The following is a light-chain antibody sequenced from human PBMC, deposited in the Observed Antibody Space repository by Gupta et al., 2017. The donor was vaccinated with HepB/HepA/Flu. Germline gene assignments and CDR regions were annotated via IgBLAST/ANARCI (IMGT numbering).Light chain of an antibody. J-gene: IGKJ5*01. Sequence: DIVMNQSPDSLAVALGERATNNCKSSQRLFNYWNFLAWYQQKPGNPPKLLISWASTRESGVPDRFSGSGSGTDFTLTITSLQAEDVAVYYCQQYYDTPITFGQGTRLEIK. CDR1: QRLFNYWNF. V-gene: IGKV4-1*01. CDR3: QQYYDTPIT. CDR2: WAS.